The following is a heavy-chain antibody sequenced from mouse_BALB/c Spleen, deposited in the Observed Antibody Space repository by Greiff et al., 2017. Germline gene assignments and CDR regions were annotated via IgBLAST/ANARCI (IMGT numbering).Heavy chain of an antibody. V-gene: IGHV5-6-3*01. J-gene: IGHJ2*01. CDR2: INSNGGST. CDR1: GFTFSSYG. CDR3: ARGEYGNLFDD. Sequence: EVKLVESGGGLVQPGGSLKLSCAASGFTFSSYGMSWVRQTPDKRLELVATINSNGGSTYYPDSVKGRFTISRDNAKNTLYLQMSSLKSEDTAMYYCARGEYGNLFDDWGQGTTLTVSS. D-gene: IGHD2-10*02.